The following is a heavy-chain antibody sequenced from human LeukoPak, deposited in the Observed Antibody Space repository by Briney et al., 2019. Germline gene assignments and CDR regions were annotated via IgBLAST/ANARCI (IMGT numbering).Heavy chain of an antibody. D-gene: IGHD6-13*01. Sequence: GGSLXLSCXASGFTFSSYSMNWVRQAPGKGLEWVSSISSSSGYIYYADSVKGRFTISRDNAKNSLYLQMNSLRAEDTAVYYCARDAAGTFDYWGQGTLVTVSS. CDR3: ARDAAGTFDY. CDR1: GFTFSSYS. CDR2: ISSSSGYI. J-gene: IGHJ4*02. V-gene: IGHV3-21*01.